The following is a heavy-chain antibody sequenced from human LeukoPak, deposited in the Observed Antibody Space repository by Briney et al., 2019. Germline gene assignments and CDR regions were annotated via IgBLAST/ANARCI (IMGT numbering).Heavy chain of an antibody. D-gene: IGHD2-2*01. CDR3: ARSSRSYCSSSSCQSDY. J-gene: IGHJ4*02. V-gene: IGHV3-74*01. CDR2: INGDGTTA. CDR1: GFTFSTYW. Sequence: GKSLRLSCAASGFTFSTYWMHWVRQAPGKGLEWVSRINGDGTTATYADSVKGRFTISRDNAKNSLFLQMNSLRAEDTAVYYCARSSRSYCSSSSCQSDYWGQGTLVTVSS.